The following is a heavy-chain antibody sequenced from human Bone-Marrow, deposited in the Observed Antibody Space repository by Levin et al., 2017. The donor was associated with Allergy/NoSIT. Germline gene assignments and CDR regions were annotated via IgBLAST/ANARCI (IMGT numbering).Heavy chain of an antibody. J-gene: IGHJ6*03. D-gene: IGHD3-10*01. V-gene: IGHV4-61*01. CDR2: IYNSGST. Sequence: SETLSLTCTVSGGSVSTTNYYWSWIRQSPGKGLEWIGYIYNSGSTNYNPSLKSRVTISVDTSKNQFSLNLKSVTAADTAVYYCARGYYYTSGNDAYYYYMDVWGKGTTVTVSS. CDR3: ARGYYYTSGNDAYYYYMDV. CDR1: GGSVSTTNYY.